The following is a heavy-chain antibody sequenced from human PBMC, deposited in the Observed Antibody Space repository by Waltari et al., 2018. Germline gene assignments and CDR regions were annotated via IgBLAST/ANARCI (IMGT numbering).Heavy chain of an antibody. D-gene: IGHD6-13*01. CDR3: ARGPAVDFYSSSWSYYFDY. CDR2: LNPNRGDT. J-gene: IGHJ4*02. CDR1: GYTFTGYY. Sequence: QVQLVQSGAEVQKPGASVKVSCKASGYTFTGYYMHWVRQAPGQGLEWMEWLNPNRGDTKYSQNFQGRVTLTRDTSISTVYMELSSLRSDDTAVYYCARGPAVDFYSSSWSYYFDYWGQGTLVTVSS. V-gene: IGHV1-2*02.